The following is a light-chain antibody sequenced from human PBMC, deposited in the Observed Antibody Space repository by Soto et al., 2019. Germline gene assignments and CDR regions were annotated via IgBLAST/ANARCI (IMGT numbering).Light chain of an antibody. CDR3: QQYYSYGT. J-gene: IGKJ1*01. CDR1: QSISSW. CDR2: KAS. V-gene: IGKV1-5*03. Sequence: DIQMTQSPSTLSASVGDRVTINCRASQSISSWLAWYQQKPGKAPKLLIYKASSLESGVPSRFSGSGSGTEFTLTISSLQPDDFANYYCQQYYSYGTFGQGTNVEIK.